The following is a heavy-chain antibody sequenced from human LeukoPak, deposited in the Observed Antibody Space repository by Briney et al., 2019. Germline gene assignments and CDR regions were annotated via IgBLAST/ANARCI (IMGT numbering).Heavy chain of an antibody. V-gene: IGHV3-23*01. CDR3: AKYCSGATCSGY. CDR2: IKESGDIT. CDR1: GFTFSSYS. J-gene: IGHJ4*02. D-gene: IGHD2-15*01. Sequence: PGGSLRLSCAASGFTFSSYSMCWVRQAPGKGPEWVSGIKESGDITYYADSVKGRFTISRDNSKNTLYLQMHSLRAEDTAKYYCAKYCSGATCSGYWGQGTLVTVSS.